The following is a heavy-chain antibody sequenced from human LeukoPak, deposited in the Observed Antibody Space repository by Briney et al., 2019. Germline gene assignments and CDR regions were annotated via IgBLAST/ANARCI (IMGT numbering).Heavy chain of an antibody. Sequence: ASVKVSCKASGYTFTSYGISWVRQAPGKGLEGMGGFDPEDGETIYAQKFQGRVTMTEDTSTDTAYMELSSLRSEDTAVYYCATAPLYYYGSGSPRYYYMDVWGKGTTVTISS. V-gene: IGHV1-24*01. CDR1: GYTFTSYG. D-gene: IGHD3-10*01. CDR2: FDPEDGET. J-gene: IGHJ6*03. CDR3: ATAPLYYYGSGSPRYYYMDV.